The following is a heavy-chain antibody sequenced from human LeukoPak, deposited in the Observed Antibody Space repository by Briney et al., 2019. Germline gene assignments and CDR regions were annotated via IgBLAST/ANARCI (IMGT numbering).Heavy chain of an antibody. J-gene: IGHJ4*02. CDR1: GDSITGYY. Sequence: SETLSLTCSVSGDSITGYYWGWIRQPPGKGLEWIGNIYYTGNTYYNSSLKSPVTISVDTSKNQFSLKLSSVTAADTAVYFCARGFRGDNFDYWGQGTLVTVSS. D-gene: IGHD7-27*01. V-gene: IGHV4-38-2*02. CDR2: IYYTGNT. CDR3: ARGFRGDNFDY.